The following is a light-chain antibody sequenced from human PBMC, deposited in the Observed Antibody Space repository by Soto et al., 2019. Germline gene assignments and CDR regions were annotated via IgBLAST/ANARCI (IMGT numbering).Light chain of an antibody. J-gene: IGKJ4*01. CDR1: QSVNKNY. Sequence: EIVLMQSPGTLSLSPGERATLSCRASQSVNKNYLAWYQQKPGQAPRLLIYGASRRATGIPDRFSGSGSGTDFTLTISRLEPEDFAVYSCQQYGSSPLTFGGGTKVEIK. V-gene: IGKV3-20*01. CDR3: QQYGSSPLT. CDR2: GAS.